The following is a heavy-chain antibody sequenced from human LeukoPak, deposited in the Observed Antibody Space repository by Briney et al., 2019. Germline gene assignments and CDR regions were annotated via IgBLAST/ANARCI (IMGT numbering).Heavy chain of an antibody. CDR2: IYTSWST. J-gene: IGHJ4*02. CDR3: ARDRPVTGVDY. Sequence: SETLSLTCTVSGGSISSYYWSWIRQPAGKGLEWIGRIYTSWSTNYNPSLKSRVTMSVDTSKKQFPLQLSSVPAADTAVYYCARDRPVTGVDYWGQGTLVTVSS. V-gene: IGHV4-4*07. CDR1: GGSISSYY. D-gene: IGHD4-23*01.